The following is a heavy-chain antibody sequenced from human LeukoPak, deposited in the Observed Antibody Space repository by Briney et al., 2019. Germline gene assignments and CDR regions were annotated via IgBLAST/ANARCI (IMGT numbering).Heavy chain of an antibody. CDR2: INSDGSST. V-gene: IGHV3-74*01. CDR3: ASSSRGEYYFDY. J-gene: IGHJ4*02. Sequence: GGSLRLSCAASGFTFSSYWMHWVRQAPGKGLVWVSRINSDGSSTSYADSVKGRFTISRDNAKNTLYLQMNSLRAEDTAVYYCASSSRGEYYFDYWGQGTLVTVSS. D-gene: IGHD3-16*01. CDR1: GFTFSSYW.